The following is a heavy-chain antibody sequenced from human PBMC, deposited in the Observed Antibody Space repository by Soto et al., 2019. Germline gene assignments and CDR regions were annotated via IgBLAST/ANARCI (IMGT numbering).Heavy chain of an antibody. D-gene: IGHD2-15*01. CDR2: ISSSGATT. V-gene: IGHV3-23*01. J-gene: IGHJ4*02. CDR3: AKRATTVPTPGNYFDC. CDR1: GFIFSDYA. Sequence: EVQLLESGGDLVQRGGSLRLSCAASGFIFSDYAMSWVRQAPGKGLEWVSGISSSGATTYYPDSVKGRFTISRDNSKNTLYLQMYNLRAEDTARYYCAKRATTVPTPGNYFDCWGQGTVVIVSS.